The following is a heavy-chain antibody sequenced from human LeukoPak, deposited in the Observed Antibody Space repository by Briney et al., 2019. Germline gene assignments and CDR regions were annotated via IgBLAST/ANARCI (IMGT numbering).Heavy chain of an antibody. CDR2: IYSSGTT. Sequence: SEILSLTCSVSGDSITSKYWSWIRQPAGKGLEWIGHIYSSGTTYYNSHLKSRLTMSVDTSKNQFYMNLTSLTAADSAVYYCARDPAVGGKNSFDIWSPGTRVTVSS. D-gene: IGHD3-3*01. CDR3: ARDPAVGGKNSFDI. J-gene: IGHJ3*02. V-gene: IGHV4-4*07. CDR1: GDSITSKY.